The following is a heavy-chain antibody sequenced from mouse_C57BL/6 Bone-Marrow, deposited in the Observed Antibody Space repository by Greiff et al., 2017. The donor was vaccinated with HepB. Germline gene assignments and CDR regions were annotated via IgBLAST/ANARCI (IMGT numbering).Heavy chain of an antibody. J-gene: IGHJ2*01. D-gene: IGHD1-1*01. CDR3: ARGEFITTVVADY. V-gene: IGHV1-7*01. CDR1: GYTFTSYW. CDR2: INPSSGYT. Sequence: QVQLKQSGAELAKPGASVKMSCKASGYTFTSYWMHWVKQRPGQGLEWIGYINPSSGYTKYNHQFKDKATLTADKSSSTAYMQLSSLTYEDSAVYYCARGEFITTVVADYWGQGTTLTVSS.